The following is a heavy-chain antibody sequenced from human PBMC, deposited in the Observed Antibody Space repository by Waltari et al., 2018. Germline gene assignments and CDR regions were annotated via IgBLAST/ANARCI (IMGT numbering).Heavy chain of an antibody. CDR2: IYHSGST. CDR1: GYSISSGYY. CDR3: ASIPGIAAAGDY. D-gene: IGHD6-13*01. Sequence: QVQLQESGPGLVKPSETLSLTCAVSGYSISSGYYWGWIRQPPGKGLEWIGSIYHSGSTYYNPSLKSRVTISVDTSKNQCSLKLSSVTAADTAVYYCASIPGIAAAGDYWGQGTLVTVSS. J-gene: IGHJ4*02. V-gene: IGHV4-38-2*01.